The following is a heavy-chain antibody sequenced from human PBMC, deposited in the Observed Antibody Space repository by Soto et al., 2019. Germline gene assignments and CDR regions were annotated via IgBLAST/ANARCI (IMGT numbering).Heavy chain of an antibody. CDR2: IYSGGST. J-gene: IGHJ6*03. Sequence: GGSLRLSCAASGFTVSSNYMSWVRQAPGKGLEWVSVIYSGGSTYYADSVKGRFTISRHNSKNTLYLQMNSLRAEDTAVYYCARGFLWEGYYYMDVWGKGTTVTVSS. CDR1: GFTVSSNY. D-gene: IGHD3-10*01. V-gene: IGHV3-53*04. CDR3: ARGFLWEGYYYMDV.